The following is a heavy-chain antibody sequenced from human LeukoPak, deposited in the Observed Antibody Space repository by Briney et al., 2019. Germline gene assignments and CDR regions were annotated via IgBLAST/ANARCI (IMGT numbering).Heavy chain of an antibody. J-gene: IGHJ5*02. V-gene: IGHV4-59*01. Sequence: ETPSKICTVSGGSICSYYWSWIRHHAGKELGWLGFIYYSESINYNPAIQSRVTISVDTSKNLFPPKLSSVTAADTAEYYCARDQMGINWFDPWGQGTLVTVSS. D-gene: IGHD1-26*01. CDR2: IYYSESI. CDR3: ARDQMGINWFDP. CDR1: GGSICSYY.